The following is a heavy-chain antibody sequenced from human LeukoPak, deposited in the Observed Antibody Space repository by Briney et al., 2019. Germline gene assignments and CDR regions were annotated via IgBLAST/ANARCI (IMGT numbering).Heavy chain of an antibody. V-gene: IGHV3-30*07. CDR2: TSYDGTNK. Sequence: GGSLRLSCAASGFTFSTYAIHWVRQAPGKGLEWVAVTSYDGTNKNYADSVKGRFTISRDNAKNSLYLQMNSLRAEDTAVYYCAREMGLRPLNYGMDVWGQGTTVTVSS. D-gene: IGHD1-26*01. CDR1: GFTFSTYA. CDR3: AREMGLRPLNYGMDV. J-gene: IGHJ6*02.